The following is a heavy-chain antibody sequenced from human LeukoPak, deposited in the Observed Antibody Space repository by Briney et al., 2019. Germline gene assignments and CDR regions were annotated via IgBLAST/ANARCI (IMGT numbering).Heavy chain of an antibody. CDR2: IREDGTEK. CDR3: ARDGVPAARDL. V-gene: IGHV3-7*01. D-gene: IGHD2-2*01. CDR1: GFTFSGAW. J-gene: IGHJ3*01. Sequence: GGSLRLSCTASGFTFSGAWMTWVRQAPGKGLEWVANIREDGTEKHYVDSVKGRFTISRDNAKTSLYLHMNSLGAEDTAVYYCARDGVPAARDLWGQGTMVIVSS.